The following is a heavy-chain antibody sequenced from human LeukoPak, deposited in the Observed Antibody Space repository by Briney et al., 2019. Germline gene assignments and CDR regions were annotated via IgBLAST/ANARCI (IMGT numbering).Heavy chain of an antibody. D-gene: IGHD2-15*01. CDR1: GFTFSSYS. CDR2: ISSSSYI. Sequence: PGGSLRLSCAASGFTFSSYSMNWVRQAPGKGLEWVSSISSSSYIYYADSVKGRFTISRDNDKNSLYLQMNSLRAEDTAVYYCARVAIVVVVAATYFDYWGQGTLVTVS. V-gene: IGHV3-21*01. CDR3: ARVAIVVVVAATYFDY. J-gene: IGHJ4*02.